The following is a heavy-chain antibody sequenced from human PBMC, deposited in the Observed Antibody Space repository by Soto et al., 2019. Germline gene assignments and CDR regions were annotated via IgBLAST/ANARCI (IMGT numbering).Heavy chain of an antibody. J-gene: IGHJ4*02. Sequence: QVQLVQSGAEVKKPGASVKVSCKASGYTFTNYDYNWVREASGQGLEWMGWMSPKSGETGYAQKFQGRVTMTRSTSISTAYMELSSLTSEDTAVYYCVRGPPNWGFDSWGQGTLVTVSS. D-gene: IGHD7-27*01. V-gene: IGHV1-8*01. CDR2: MSPKSGET. CDR3: VRGPPNWGFDS. CDR1: GYTFTNYD.